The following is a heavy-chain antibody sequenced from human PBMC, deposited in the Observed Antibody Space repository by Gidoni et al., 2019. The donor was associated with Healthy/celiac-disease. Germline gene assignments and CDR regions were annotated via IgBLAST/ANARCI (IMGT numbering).Heavy chain of an antibody. CDR1: GFTFDDYA. J-gene: IGHJ6*03. CDR2: ISWNSGSI. Sequence: EVQLVESGGGLVQPGRSLRLSCAASGFTFDDYAMLWVRQAPGRGLGWVSGISWNSGSIGYADSVKGRFTISRDNAKNSLYLQMNSLRAEDTALYYCARSDYYYYMDVWGKGTTVTVSS. D-gene: IGHD1-26*01. CDR3: ARSDYYYYMDV. V-gene: IGHV3-9*01.